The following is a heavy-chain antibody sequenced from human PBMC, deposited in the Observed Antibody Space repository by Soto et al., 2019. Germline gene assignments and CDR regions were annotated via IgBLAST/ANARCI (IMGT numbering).Heavy chain of an antibody. Sequence: GGSLRLSCAASGFTFDDYAMHWVRQAPGKGLEWVSGINWNSGRIFYADSVKGRFTISRDNAKNTLYLQMNSLRAEDTAFYYCSKTNSRGSGSYYSSFDYWGQGTMVTVSS. D-gene: IGHD3-10*01. J-gene: IGHJ4*02. CDR2: INWNSGRI. CDR1: GFTFDDYA. CDR3: SKTNSRGSGSYYSSFDY. V-gene: IGHV3-9*01.